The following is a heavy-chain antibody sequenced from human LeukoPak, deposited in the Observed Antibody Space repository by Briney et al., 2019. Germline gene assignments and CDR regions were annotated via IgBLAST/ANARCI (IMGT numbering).Heavy chain of an antibody. CDR3: AREGSGSSYYYHYMDV. D-gene: IGHD6-19*01. CDR2: IYTSGST. Sequence: SETLSLTCTVSGVSISSYYWSWIRQSAGKGLEWIGRIYTSGSTNYNPSLKSRVTMSVDTSKYQFSLKPTSITAADTAMYYCAREGSGSSYYYHYMDVWGKGTTVTVSS. J-gene: IGHJ6*03. V-gene: IGHV4-4*07. CDR1: GVSISSYY.